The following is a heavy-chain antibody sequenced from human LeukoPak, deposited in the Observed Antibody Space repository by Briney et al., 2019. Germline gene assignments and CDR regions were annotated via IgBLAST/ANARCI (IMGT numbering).Heavy chain of an antibody. D-gene: IGHD3-10*01. V-gene: IGHV1-24*01. CDR3: ARDNTYYYGSGSYSHRYYFDY. CDR1: GYTLTELS. Sequence: ASVKVSCKVSGYTLTELSMHWVRQAPGKGLEWMGGFDPEDGETIYAQKFQGRVTMTEDTSTDTAYMELSSLRSEDTAIYYCARDNTYYYGSGSYSHRYYFDYWGQGTLVTVSS. CDR2: FDPEDGET. J-gene: IGHJ4*02.